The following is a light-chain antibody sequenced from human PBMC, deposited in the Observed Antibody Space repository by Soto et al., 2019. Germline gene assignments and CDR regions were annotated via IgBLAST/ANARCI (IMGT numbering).Light chain of an antibody. V-gene: IGKV1-5*03. CDR2: KAS. CDR1: QTISSW. J-gene: IGKJ5*01. Sequence: DIQMTQSPSTLSGAVGYRVTITCRASQTISSWLAWYQQKPGKAPKLLIYKASTLKSGVPSRFSGSGSGTDFTLTISSLQPEDFATYYCQQLNSYPITFGQGTRLEIK. CDR3: QQLNSYPIT.